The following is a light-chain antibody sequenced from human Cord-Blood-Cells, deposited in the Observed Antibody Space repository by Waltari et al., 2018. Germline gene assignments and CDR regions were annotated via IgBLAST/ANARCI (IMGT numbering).Light chain of an antibody. V-gene: IGKV3-11*01. CDR3: QQRSNWPPMYT. CDR2: DAS. CDR1: QSVSSY. J-gene: IGKJ2*01. Sequence: ELVLTQSPATLSLSPGERAPLSCRASQSVSSYLAWYQQKPGQAPRLLIYDASNRATGIPARFSGSGSGTDFTLTISSLEPEDFAVYYCQQRSNWPPMYTFGQGTKLEIK.